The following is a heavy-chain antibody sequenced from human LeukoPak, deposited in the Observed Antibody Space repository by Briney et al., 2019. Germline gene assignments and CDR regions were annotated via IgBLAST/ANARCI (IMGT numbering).Heavy chain of an antibody. CDR3: ARDTGRSITIFGVVIFGMDV. V-gene: IGHV1-69*01. CDR2: IIPIFGTA. CDR1: GGTFSSYA. Sequence: GSSVKVSCKASGGTFSSYAISWVRQAPGQGLEWMGGIIPIFGTANYAQKFQGRVTITADESTSTAYMELSSLRSEDTAVYYCARDTGRSITIFGVVIFGMDVWGQGTTLTVSS. J-gene: IGHJ6*02. D-gene: IGHD3-3*01.